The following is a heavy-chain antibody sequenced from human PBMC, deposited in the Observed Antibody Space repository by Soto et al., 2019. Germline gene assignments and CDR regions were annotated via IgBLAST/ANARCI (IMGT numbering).Heavy chain of an antibody. J-gene: IGHJ3*01. V-gene: IGHV3-48*01. Sequence: GGSLRLSCAASGFTFSSYSMNWVRQAPGKGLEWVSYISSSSSTIYYADSVKGRFTISRDNAKNSLYLQMNSLRAEDTAIYYCAKDRDDFGMVDAFNVSGQATIVTVSS. CDR3: AKDRDDFGMVDAFNV. CDR1: GFTFSSYS. D-gene: IGHD3-3*01. CDR2: ISSSSSTI.